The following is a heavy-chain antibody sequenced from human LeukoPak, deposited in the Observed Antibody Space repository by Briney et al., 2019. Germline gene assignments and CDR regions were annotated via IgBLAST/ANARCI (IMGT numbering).Heavy chain of an antibody. CDR2: ISYDGSNK. D-gene: IGHD3-22*01. V-gene: IGHV3-30*18. J-gene: IGHJ4*02. CDR3: AKVVMDYYDSSGYLSPHHYFDY. CDR1: GFTFSSYG. Sequence: PGGSLRLSCAASGFTFSSYGMHWVRQAPGKGLEGLAVISYDGSNKYYADSVKGRFTISRDNSKNTLYLQMNSLRAEDTAVYYCAKVVMDYYDSSGYLSPHHYFDYWGQGTLVTVSS.